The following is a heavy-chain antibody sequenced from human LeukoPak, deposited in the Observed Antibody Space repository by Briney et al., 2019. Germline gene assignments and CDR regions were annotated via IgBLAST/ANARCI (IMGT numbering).Heavy chain of an antibody. CDR1: EFTFTSYE. J-gene: IGHJ4*02. CDR2: ISSSGNTI. Sequence: PGGSLRLSCAASEFTFTSYELNCVRQAPGKGLEWVSYISSSGNTISYADSVKGRFTISRDNAKNSLYLQVISLRAEDTAVYYCARAGPGSGWYFDYWGQGTLVTVSS. D-gene: IGHD6-19*01. V-gene: IGHV3-48*03. CDR3: ARAGPGSGWYFDY.